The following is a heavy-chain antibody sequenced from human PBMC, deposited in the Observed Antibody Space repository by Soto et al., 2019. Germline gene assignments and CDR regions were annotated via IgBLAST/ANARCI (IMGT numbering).Heavy chain of an antibody. CDR2: ISSSGSTV. CDR3: VRYCSSTLCNGVATKTFDY. V-gene: IGHV3-48*03. D-gene: IGHD5-12*01. CDR1: RFTFSTYE. Sequence: GGSLRLSCAASRFTFSTYEMHWVRQAPGKGLEWVSCISSSGSTVYYADSVKGRFTISRDNSRNSLYLQMNSLRDEDTALYYCVRYCSSTLCNGVATKTFDYWGQGTLVTVSS. J-gene: IGHJ4*02.